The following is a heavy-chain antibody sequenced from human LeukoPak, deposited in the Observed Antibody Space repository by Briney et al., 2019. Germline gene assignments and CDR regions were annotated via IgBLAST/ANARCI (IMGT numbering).Heavy chain of an antibody. J-gene: IGHJ6*03. D-gene: IGHD1-26*01. V-gene: IGHV4-34*01. CDR2: INHSGST. CDR3: ARASYYDQYLMYYMDV. CDR1: GGSFSGYY. Sequence: PSETLSLTCAVYGGSFSGYYWSWIRQPPGKGLEWIGEINHSGSTNYNPSLKSRVTISVGTSKNQFSLKLSSVTAADTAVYYCARASYYDQYLMYYMDVWGKGTTVTVSS.